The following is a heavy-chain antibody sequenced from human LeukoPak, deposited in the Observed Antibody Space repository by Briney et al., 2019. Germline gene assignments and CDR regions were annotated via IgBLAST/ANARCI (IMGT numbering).Heavy chain of an antibody. D-gene: IGHD3-10*01. CDR3: ARQGQHYGSGSSYFDY. J-gene: IGHJ4*02. V-gene: IGHV4-59*08. CDR2: IYYSGST. Sequence: SETLSLTCTVSGGSISSYYWSWIRQPPGKGLEWIGYIYYSGSTNYNPSLKSRVTISVDTSKNQFSLKLSSVTAADTAVYYCARQGQHYGSGSSYFDYWGQGTLVTVSS. CDR1: GGSISSYY.